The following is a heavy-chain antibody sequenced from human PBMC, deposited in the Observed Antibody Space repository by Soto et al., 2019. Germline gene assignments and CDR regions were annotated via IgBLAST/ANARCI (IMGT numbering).Heavy chain of an antibody. CDR1: GFTFRSYW. V-gene: IGHV3-74*01. CDR2: VHNDGSST. J-gene: IGHJ4*02. CDR3: ALSRYCSGGNCYFAY. D-gene: IGHD2-15*01. Sequence: PGGSLRLSCADSGFTFRSYWMHWVRQAPGKGLVWVSRVHNDGSSTTYADSVKGRFTISRDNAKNTLHLQMNSLRAEDTAVYYCALSRYCSGGNCYFAYWGQGTLVTVSS.